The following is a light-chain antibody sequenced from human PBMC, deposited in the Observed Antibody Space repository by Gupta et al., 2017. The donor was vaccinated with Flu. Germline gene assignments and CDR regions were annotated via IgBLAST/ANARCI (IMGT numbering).Light chain of an antibody. J-gene: IGLJ2*01. CDR3: QSFDDSLGGWRI. CDR2: GDV. Sequence: TISCTWSSSNIGAGHLVHWYQQLPGTTPRLLIYGDVFRPSGIPDLFSGSNSGTTATLAITGLQAEDEADYFCQSFDDSLGGWRIFGGGTKLTVL. V-gene: IGLV1-40*01. CDR1: SSNIGAGHL.